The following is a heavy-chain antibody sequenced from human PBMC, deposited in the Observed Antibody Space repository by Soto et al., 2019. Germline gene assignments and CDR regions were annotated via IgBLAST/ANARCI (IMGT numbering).Heavy chain of an antibody. CDR2: ISGSGGST. V-gene: IGHV3-23*01. CDR3: AKDLRITMIVVVSYFDY. D-gene: IGHD3-22*01. J-gene: IGHJ4*02. Sequence: PGGSLRLSGAASGFTFSSYAMSWVRQAPGKGLEWVSAISGSGGSTYYADSVKGRFTISRDNSKNTLYLQMNSLRAEDTAVYYCAKDLRITMIVVVSYFDYWGQGTLVTVSS. CDR1: GFTFSSYA.